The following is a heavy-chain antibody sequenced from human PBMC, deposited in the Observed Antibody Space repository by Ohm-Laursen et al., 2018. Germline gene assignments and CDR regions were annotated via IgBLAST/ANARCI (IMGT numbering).Heavy chain of an antibody. J-gene: IGHJ6*02. V-gene: IGHV4-4*07. CDR2: IYTSGST. D-gene: IGHD3-16*01. CDR1: GGSISSYY. CDR3: ARDTRTHWGLRYYYYYGMDV. Sequence: GTLSLTCTVSGGSISSYYWSWIRQPAGKGLEWIGRIYTSGSTNYNPSLKSRVTMSVDTSKNQFSLKLSSVTAADTAVYYCARDTRTHWGLRYYYYYGMDVWGQGTTVTVSS.